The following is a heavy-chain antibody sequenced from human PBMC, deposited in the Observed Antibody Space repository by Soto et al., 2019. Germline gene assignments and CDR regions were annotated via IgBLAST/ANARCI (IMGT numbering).Heavy chain of an antibody. CDR1: GYTFTGYY. J-gene: IGHJ6*03. D-gene: IGHD3-9*01. CDR2: INPNSGGT. CDR3: ARGGNTYYDILTGYYLIHYYYMDV. Sequence: GASVKVSCKASGYTFTGYYMHWVRQAPGQGHEWMGWINPNSGGTNYAQKFQGWVTMTRDTSISTAYMELSRLRSDDTAVYYCARGGNTYYDILTGYYLIHYYYMDVWGKGTTVTVSS. V-gene: IGHV1-2*04.